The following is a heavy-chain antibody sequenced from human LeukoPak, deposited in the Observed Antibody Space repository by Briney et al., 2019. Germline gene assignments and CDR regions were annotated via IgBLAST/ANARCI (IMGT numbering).Heavy chain of an antibody. CDR1: GGTFSSYA. CDR2: IIPIFGTA. D-gene: IGHD2-15*01. J-gene: IGHJ3*02. V-gene: IGHV1-69*01. Sequence: SVKVSCKASGGTFSSYAISWVRQAPGQGLEWMGGIIPIFGTANYAQKFQGRVTITADESTSTAYVELSSLRSEDTAVYYCARRARDCSGGSCPFNAFDIWGQGTMVTVSS. CDR3: ARRARDCSGGSCPFNAFDI.